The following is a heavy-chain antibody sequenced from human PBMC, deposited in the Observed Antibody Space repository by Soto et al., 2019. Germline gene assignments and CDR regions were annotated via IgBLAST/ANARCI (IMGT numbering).Heavy chain of an antibody. V-gene: IGHV4-30-2*01. D-gene: IGHD3-10*01. CDR1: GGSISGGGFS. Sequence: SETLSLTCAVSGGSISGGGFSWSWIRQPPGWGLEWIGYILHTGGTQYNPSLKSRVSMSVDKSKNQFSLHLTSVTAADTAVYYCARLQFGEGFDYWGQGALVTVSS. CDR2: ILHTGGT. J-gene: IGHJ4*02. CDR3: ARLQFGEGFDY.